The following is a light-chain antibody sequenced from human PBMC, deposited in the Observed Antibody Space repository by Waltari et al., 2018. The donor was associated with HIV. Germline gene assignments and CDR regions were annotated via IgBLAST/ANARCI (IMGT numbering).Light chain of an antibody. CDR1: SSDVGSSNL. Sequence: QSALTQPASVSGSPGQSITISCTGTSSDVGSSNLVSWYQQHPGKAPKRMIYEGSKRPSGVSNRFSGSKSGNTASLTISGLQAEDEADYYCCSYAGSSTFYVFGTGTKVTVL. V-gene: IGLV2-23*03. J-gene: IGLJ1*01. CDR2: EGS. CDR3: CSYAGSSTFYV.